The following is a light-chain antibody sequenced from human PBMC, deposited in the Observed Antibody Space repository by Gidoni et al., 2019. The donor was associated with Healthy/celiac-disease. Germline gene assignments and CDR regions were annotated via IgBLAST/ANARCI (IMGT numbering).Light chain of an antibody. CDR3: QAWDSSTVV. CDR2: QDS. J-gene: IGLJ2*01. Sequence: SYELTQPPSVSVSPGQTASITCSGDKLGDKYACWYQQKPGQSPVLVIYQDSKRPSGIPERFSGSNSGNTATLTISGTRAMDEADYYCQAWDSSTVVFGGGTKLXV. CDR1: KLGDKY. V-gene: IGLV3-1*01.